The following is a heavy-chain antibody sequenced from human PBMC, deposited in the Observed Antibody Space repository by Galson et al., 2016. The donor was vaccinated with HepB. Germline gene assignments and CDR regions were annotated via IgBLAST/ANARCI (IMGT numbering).Heavy chain of an antibody. CDR1: RFTFSSYG. V-gene: IGHV3-33*01. CDR2: IWYDGQNK. CDR3: AGSSSRSYYFGINV. Sequence: SLRLSCAASRFTFSSYGMHWVRQAPGKGLEWVAVIWYDGQNKYYADSVKGRFTISRDNSKNTLYLQVNSLRVEDTAVYYCAGSSSRSYYFGINVWGQGTAVTVSS. D-gene: IGHD6-13*01. J-gene: IGHJ6*02.